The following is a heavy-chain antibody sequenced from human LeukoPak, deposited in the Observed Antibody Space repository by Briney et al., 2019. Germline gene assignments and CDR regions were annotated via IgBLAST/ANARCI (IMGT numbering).Heavy chain of an antibody. V-gene: IGHV3-23*01. CDR2: INNNGGNT. CDR1: GFTFSSYA. D-gene: IGHD3-10*01. Sequence: GGSLRLSCAASGFTFSSYAMAWVRRAPGKGLEWVSTINNNGGNTYYADSVKGRFTISRDNSKNTLYLQMDCLRAEDTALYYCANTLLWGYNWFDPWGQGTLVTVSS. CDR3: ANTLLWGYNWFDP. J-gene: IGHJ5*02.